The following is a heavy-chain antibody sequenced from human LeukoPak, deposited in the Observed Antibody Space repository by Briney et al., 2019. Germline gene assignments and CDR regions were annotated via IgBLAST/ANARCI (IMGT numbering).Heavy chain of an antibody. V-gene: IGHV4-34*01. J-gene: IGHJ4*02. D-gene: IGHD5-12*01. CDR2: INHRGST. CDR3: ARGRIFGGYGVGTEYYFDY. CDR1: GFTFSSYA. Sequence: GSLRLSCSASGFTFSSYAMHWVRQAPGKGLEWIGEINHRGSTDYNASLRRRVTMSVDTSRNQFSLKLNSVSAADTAVYYCARGRIFGGYGVGTEYYFDYGGQGTLVTVSS.